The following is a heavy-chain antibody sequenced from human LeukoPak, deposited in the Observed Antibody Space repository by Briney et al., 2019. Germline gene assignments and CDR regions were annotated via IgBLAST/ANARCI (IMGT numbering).Heavy chain of an antibody. V-gene: IGHV3-23*01. Sequence: GGSLRLSCAASGFTFSSYAMSWVRQAPGKGLEWVSSIIGSGGATFYADSVKGRFTISRDNSKNTLYLQMNSLRAEDTAVYYCAKRVAYDYYFDYWGLGTLVTVSS. CDR3: AKRVAYDYYFDY. CDR2: IIGSGGAT. J-gene: IGHJ4*02. D-gene: IGHD5-12*01. CDR1: GFTFSSYA.